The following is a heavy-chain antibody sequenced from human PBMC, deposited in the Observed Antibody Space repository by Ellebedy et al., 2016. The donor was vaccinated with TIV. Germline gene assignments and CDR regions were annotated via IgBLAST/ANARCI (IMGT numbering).Heavy chain of an antibody. V-gene: IGHV4-34*01. Sequence: MPSETLSLTCAVYGGSFSGYYWSWIRQPPGKGLEWIGEINHSGSTNYIKSRVTISVDTSKNQFPLKLTSVTAADTAVYYCARGLPKPMSAFDIWGQGTMVTVSS. J-gene: IGHJ3*02. CDR1: GGSFSGYY. CDR2: INHSGST. CDR3: ARGLPKPMSAFDI.